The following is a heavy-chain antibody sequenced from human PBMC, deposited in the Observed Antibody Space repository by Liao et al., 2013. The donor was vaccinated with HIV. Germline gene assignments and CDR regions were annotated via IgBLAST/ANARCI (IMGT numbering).Heavy chain of an antibody. D-gene: IGHD3-22*01. J-gene: IGHJ6*03. CDR1: GASISSGDYS. Sequence: QLQMQESGSGLVKPSQTLSLTCAVSGASISSGDYSWTWIRQPPGKGLEFIGYIHHSGVTYFNPSLKSRVTMSVDRSTNQFSLHLNSVTAADTAVYYCARLNYDSAGYYFYYYMDVWGKGTTVTVSS. CDR3: ARLNYDSAGYYFYYYMDV. V-gene: IGHV4-30-2*01. CDR2: IHHSGVT.